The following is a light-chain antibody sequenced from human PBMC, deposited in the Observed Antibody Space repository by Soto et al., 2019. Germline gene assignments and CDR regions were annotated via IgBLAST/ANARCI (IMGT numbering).Light chain of an antibody. Sequence: DIQVTQSPSSVSASVGDRVTISCRARQDIAGYLAWYQHKPGRTPELLIHGASRLQSGVPARFSGSGSGTDFTLSINSLQPEDIATYYCQQYDNYDITFGQGTRLENK. CDR3: QQYDNYDIT. V-gene: IGKV1D-12*01. J-gene: IGKJ5*01. CDR2: GAS. CDR1: QDIAGY.